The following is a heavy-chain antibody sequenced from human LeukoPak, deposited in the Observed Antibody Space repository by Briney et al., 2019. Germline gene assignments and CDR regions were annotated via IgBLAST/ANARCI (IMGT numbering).Heavy chain of an antibody. CDR1: GGSIGSYY. CDR2: IYYSGST. CDR3: ARDPYSGWFDP. D-gene: IGHD6-13*01. V-gene: IGHV4-59*12. Sequence: SETLSLTCTVSGGSIGSYYWSWIRQPPGKGLEWIGYIYYSGSTNYNPSLKSRVTISVDTSTNQLSLNLRSVTAADTAVYYCARDPYSGWFDPWGQGTLVTVSS. J-gene: IGHJ5*02.